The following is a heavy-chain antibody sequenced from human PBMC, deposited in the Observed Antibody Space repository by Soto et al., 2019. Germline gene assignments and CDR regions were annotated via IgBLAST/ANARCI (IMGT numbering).Heavy chain of an antibody. J-gene: IGHJ3*02. CDR1: GFTFSSYA. CDR3: ARAYLGKWELLNPFDI. Sequence: GGSLRLSCAASGFTFSSYAMHWVRQAPGKGLEWVAVISYDGSNKYYADSVKGRFTISRDNSKNTLYLQMNSLRAEDTAVYYCARAYLGKWELLNPFDIWGQGTMVTVSS. D-gene: IGHD1-26*01. CDR2: ISYDGSNK. V-gene: IGHV3-30-3*01.